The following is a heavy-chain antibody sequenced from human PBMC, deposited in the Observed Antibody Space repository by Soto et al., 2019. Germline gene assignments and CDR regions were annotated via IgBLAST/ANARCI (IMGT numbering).Heavy chain of an antibody. Sequence: QVQLVESGGGVVQPGRSLRLSCAASGFTFSSYGMHWVRQAPGKGLEWVAVISYEGSNKYYADSVKGRFPISRDNSKNTLYLEKNRLRAQDTGVYYCAKPARYNWNVNWFDPRGPGTLVTVSS. V-gene: IGHV3-30*18. CDR3: AKPARYNWNVNWFDP. CDR1: GFTFSSYG. D-gene: IGHD1-20*01. CDR2: ISYEGSNK. J-gene: IGHJ5*01.